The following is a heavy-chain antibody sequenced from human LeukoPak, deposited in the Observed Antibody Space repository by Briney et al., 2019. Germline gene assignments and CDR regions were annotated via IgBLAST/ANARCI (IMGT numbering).Heavy chain of an antibody. D-gene: IGHD3-10*02. CDR1: RFTFSSYT. CDR3: AELGITMIGGV. V-gene: IGHV3-30*04. J-gene: IGHJ6*04. Sequence: GRSLRLSCAASRFTFSSYTMHWVRQAPGKGLEWMAVISYDGSNKLYADSVKGRFTISRDNAKNSLYLQMNSLRAEDTAVYYCAELGITMIGGVWGKGTTVTISS. CDR2: ISYDGSNK.